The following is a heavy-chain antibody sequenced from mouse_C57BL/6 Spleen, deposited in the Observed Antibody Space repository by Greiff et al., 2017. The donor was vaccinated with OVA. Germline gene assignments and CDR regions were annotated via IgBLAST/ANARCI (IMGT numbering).Heavy chain of an antibody. Sequence: EVKVEESGGGLVKPGGSLKLSCAASGFTFSDYGMHWVRQAPEKGLEWVAYISSGSSTIYYADTVKGRFTISRDNAKNTLFLQMTSLRSEDTAMYYCARLGLYYYAMDYWGQGTSVTVSS. CDR3: ARLGLYYYAMDY. V-gene: IGHV5-17*01. CDR1: GFTFSDYG. CDR2: ISSGSSTI. D-gene: IGHD6-5*01. J-gene: IGHJ4*01.